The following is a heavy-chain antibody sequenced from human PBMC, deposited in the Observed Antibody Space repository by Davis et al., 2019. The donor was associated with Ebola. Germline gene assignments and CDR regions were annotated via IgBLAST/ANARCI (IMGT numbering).Heavy chain of an antibody. J-gene: IGHJ4*02. D-gene: IGHD6-19*01. CDR3: AREVAVNYFDY. CDR1: GFTFNSYW. V-gene: IGHV3-7*01. Sequence: GESLKISCAASGFTFNSYWMSWVRQAPGKGLEWVANIKQDGSEKYYVDSVKGRFTISRDNAKNSLYLQMNSLRAEDTAVYYCAREVAVNYFDYWGQGTLVTVSS. CDR2: IKQDGSEK.